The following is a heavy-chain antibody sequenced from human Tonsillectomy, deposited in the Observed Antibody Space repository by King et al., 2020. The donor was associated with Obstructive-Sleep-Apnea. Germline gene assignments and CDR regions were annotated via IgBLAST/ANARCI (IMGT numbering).Heavy chain of an antibody. CDR1: GFTFSRYA. J-gene: IGHJ3*02. CDR3: ARGITTIPNDGFDI. CDR2: ISYDGSNK. V-gene: IGHV3-30*04. Sequence: VQLVESGGGVVQPGRSLRLSCAASGFTFSRYAIHWVRQAPGKGLEWVAVISYDGSNKYYADCVKGRITISRDNSKNTLYLQMNSLRAEDTAVYYCARGITTIPNDGFDIWGQGTMVTVSS. D-gene: IGHD3-10*01.